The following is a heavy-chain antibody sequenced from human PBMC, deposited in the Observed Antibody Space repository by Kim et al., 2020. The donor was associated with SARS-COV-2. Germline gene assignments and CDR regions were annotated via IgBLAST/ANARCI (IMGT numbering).Heavy chain of an antibody. J-gene: IGHJ4*01. CDR3: VKENKMGDYTSGLDY. CDR1: GFAFSSFA. CDR2: ISTGGIGT. D-gene: IGHD4-17*01. Sequence: GGSLRLSCIASGFAFSSFAMSWVRQPPGKGLEWVSAISTGGIGTYYADSVKGRFTISRDNSKNTLYPQLNSLSVDDAATYYCVKENKMGDYTSGLDYWG. V-gene: IGHV3-23*01.